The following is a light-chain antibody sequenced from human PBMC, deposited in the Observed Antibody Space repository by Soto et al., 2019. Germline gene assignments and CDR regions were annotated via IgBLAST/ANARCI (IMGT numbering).Light chain of an antibody. CDR3: QQYYSTTPIT. J-gene: IGKJ5*01. CDR1: QSVLYSSNNKNY. V-gene: IGKV4-1*01. CDR2: WAS. Sequence: DIVMTQSPDSLAVSLGERATINCKSSQSVLYSSNNKNYLAWYQQKPGQPPKLLIYWASTRESGVPDRFSGSGSGTDFTLTISSLQAEDVAVYYCQQYYSTTPITFGKGTRLEIK.